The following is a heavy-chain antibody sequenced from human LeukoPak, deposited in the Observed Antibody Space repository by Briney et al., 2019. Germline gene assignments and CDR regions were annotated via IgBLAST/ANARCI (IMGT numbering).Heavy chain of an antibody. V-gene: IGHV3-23*01. CDR2: ISGSGGST. Sequence: GGSLRLSCAASGFTFSSYAMNWVRQAPGKGPEWVSAISGSGGSTYYADSVKGRFTISRDNSKNTLYLEMNSLRAEDTAMYYCAKDVVGARAADYWGQGTLVTVSS. D-gene: IGHD1-26*01. CDR1: GFTFSSYA. CDR3: AKDVVGARAADY. J-gene: IGHJ4*02.